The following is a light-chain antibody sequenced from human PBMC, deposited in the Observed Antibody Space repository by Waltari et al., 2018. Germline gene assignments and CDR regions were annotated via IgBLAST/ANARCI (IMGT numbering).Light chain of an antibody. V-gene: IGKV2-28*01. CDR1: QSLLHTNGRNY. CDR2: FAS. CDR3: MQALQTPWR. J-gene: IGKJ1*01. Sequence: DIVMTQSPAFLPVTPGEPATISCRSSQSLLHTNGRNYLDWYLQTPGQSPHLLIYFASSRAPGVSDKFTGSGSGTDFTLKISRVEAEDVGVYFCMQALQTPWRFGQGTTVEIK.